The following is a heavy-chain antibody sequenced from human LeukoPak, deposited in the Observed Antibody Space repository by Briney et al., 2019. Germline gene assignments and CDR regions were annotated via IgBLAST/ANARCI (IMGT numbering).Heavy chain of an antibody. J-gene: IGHJ4*02. Sequence: GGSLRLSCAASGFTFSSYAMTWVRQAPGKGLDWVSVISGSGDTTYYADSVKGRFTISRDNAKNSLFLHMTSLRVEDTAVYYCARDLFGVSRINGIYDYWGQGTLVTVAS. D-gene: IGHD2-8*01. V-gene: IGHV3-23*01. CDR3: ARDLFGVSRINGIYDY. CDR2: ISGSGDTT. CDR1: GFTFSSYA.